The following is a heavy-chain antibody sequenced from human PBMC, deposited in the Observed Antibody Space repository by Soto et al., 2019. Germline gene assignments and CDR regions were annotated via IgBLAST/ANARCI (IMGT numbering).Heavy chain of an antibody. D-gene: IGHD4-17*01. CDR1: GFTFSTYA. CDR2: NSAGGGST. Sequence: GGSLRLSCAASGFTFSTYAMSWVRQAPGKGLEWASANSAGGGSTYYADSVKGRFTISRDNSINTLYLQMNSLRTEDTAVYYCAHPRGYGVFDAYDIWGQGAMVTVSS. J-gene: IGHJ3*02. CDR3: AHPRGYGVFDAYDI. V-gene: IGHV3-23*01.